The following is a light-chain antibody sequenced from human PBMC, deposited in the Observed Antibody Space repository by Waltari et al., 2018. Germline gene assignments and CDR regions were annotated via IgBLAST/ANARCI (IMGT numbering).Light chain of an antibody. Sequence: EIVLTQSPGTLSLSPAERATLSCRASESVRRTLAWYQQKPGQAPRLVIYDASSRATGIPDRFSGSGSGTDFSLTISRLEAEDFAVYYCQKYGTLPATFGQGTKVEVK. CDR2: DAS. V-gene: IGKV3-20*01. CDR3: QKYGTLPAT. J-gene: IGKJ1*01. CDR1: ESVRRT.